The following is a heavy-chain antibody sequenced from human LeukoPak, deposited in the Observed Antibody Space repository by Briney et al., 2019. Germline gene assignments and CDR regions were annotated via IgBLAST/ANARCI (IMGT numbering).Heavy chain of an antibody. J-gene: IGHJ1*01. D-gene: IGHD1-1*01. V-gene: IGHV3-23*01. Sequence: PGGSLRLSCAASGFTFSNYAMSWVRQAPGKGLEWVSGISGSGGNSYYADSVKGRFTISRDNSKNTLYLQMNSLRADDTAVYYCARALSQQLIRYSQDWGQGTLVTVFS. CDR1: GFTFSNYA. CDR2: ISGSGGNS. CDR3: ARALSQQLIRYSQD.